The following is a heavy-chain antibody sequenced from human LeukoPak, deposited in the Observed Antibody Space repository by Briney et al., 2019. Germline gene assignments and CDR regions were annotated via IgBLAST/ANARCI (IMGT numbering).Heavy chain of an antibody. V-gene: IGHV1-69*13. CDR3: AREGIAAAGTGRNWFDP. J-gene: IGHJ5*02. D-gene: IGHD6-13*01. Sequence: VKVSCKASGGTFSRYAISWVRQAPGQGLEWMGGIIPIFGTANYAQKFQGRVTITADESTSTAYMELSSLRSEDTAVYCCAREGIAAAGTGRNWFDPWGQGTLVTVSS. CDR2: IIPIFGTA. CDR1: GGTFSRYA.